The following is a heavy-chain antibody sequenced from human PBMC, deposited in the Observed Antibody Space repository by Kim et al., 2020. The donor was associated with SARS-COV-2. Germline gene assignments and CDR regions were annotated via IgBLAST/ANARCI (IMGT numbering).Heavy chain of an antibody. D-gene: IGHD3-10*01. CDR1: GGSFSGYY. Sequence: SETLSLTCAVYGGSFSGYYWSWIRQPPGKGLEWIGEINHSGSTNYNPSLKSRVTISVDTSKNQFSLKLSSVTAADTAVYYCARGRGVIGSGSYSYFDYWGQGTLVTVSS. J-gene: IGHJ4*02. CDR2: INHSGST. V-gene: IGHV4-34*01. CDR3: ARGRGVIGSGSYSYFDY.